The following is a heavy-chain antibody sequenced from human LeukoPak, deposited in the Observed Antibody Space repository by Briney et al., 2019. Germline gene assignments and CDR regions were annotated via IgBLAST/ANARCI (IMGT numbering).Heavy chain of an antibody. V-gene: IGHV4-34*01. Sequence: SETLSLTCAVYGGSFSGYYWSWIRQPPGKGLEWIGEINHSGSTNYNPFLKSRVTISVDTSKNQFSLKLSSVTAADTAAYYCARGLQDYDFWSGYYFLDYWGQGTLVTVSS. J-gene: IGHJ4*02. CDR3: ARGLQDYDFWSGYYFLDY. CDR1: GGSFSGYY. D-gene: IGHD3-3*01. CDR2: INHSGST.